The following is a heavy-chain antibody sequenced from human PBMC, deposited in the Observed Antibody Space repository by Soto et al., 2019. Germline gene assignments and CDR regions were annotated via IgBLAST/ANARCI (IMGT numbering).Heavy chain of an antibody. J-gene: IGHJ6*02. D-gene: IGHD3-10*01. CDR3: ARVGCGSGSAPWYYYGMDV. V-gene: IGHV4-59*01. CDR1: GGSISSYY. CDR2: IYYSGST. Sequence: QVQLQESGPGLVKPSETLSLTCTVSGGSISSYYWSWIRQPPGKGLEWIGYIYYSGSTNYNPSLKSRVPLAVDTYKSQFSRRLSSVTAADTAVYYCARVGCGSGSAPWYYYGMDVWGQGTTVTVSS.